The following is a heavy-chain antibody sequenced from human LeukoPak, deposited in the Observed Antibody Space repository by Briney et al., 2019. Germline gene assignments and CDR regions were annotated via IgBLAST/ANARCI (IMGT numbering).Heavy chain of an antibody. V-gene: IGHV3-33*01. CDR1: GFTFSSYG. Sequence: GGSLRLSCAASGFTFSSYGMHWIRQAPGKGLEWVAVIWYDGSNKYYADSVKDRFTISRDNSKNTLYQQMNSLRAEDTAVYYCARDLLYYDISDAFDIWGQGTMVTVSS. CDR2: IWYDGSNK. CDR3: ARDLLYYDISDAFDI. J-gene: IGHJ3*02. D-gene: IGHD3-9*01.